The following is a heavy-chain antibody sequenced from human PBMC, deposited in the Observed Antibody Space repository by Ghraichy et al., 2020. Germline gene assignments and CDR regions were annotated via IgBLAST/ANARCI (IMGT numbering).Heavy chain of an antibody. CDR1: GGSFSGYY. D-gene: IGHD1-7*01. CDR2: INHSGST. J-gene: IGHJ6*02. V-gene: IGHV4-34*01. CDR3: ASAHRTGTNHYYGVDV. Sequence: SETLSLTCAVYGGSFSGYYWSWIRQPPGKGLEWIGEINHSGSTNYNPSLKSRVTISVDTSKNQFSLKLSSLTAADTAVYYCASAHRTGTNHYYGVDVWGQGTTVTVSS.